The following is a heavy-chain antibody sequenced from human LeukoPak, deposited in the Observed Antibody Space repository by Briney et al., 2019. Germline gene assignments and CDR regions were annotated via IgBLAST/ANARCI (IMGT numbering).Heavy chain of an antibody. CDR2: INWNGGST. V-gene: IGHV3-20*04. Sequence: GGSLRLSCAASGFTFDDYGMSWVRQAPGKGLEWVSGINWNGGSTGYADSVKGRFTISRDNAKNSLYLQMNSLRAEDTALYYCARGGITIFGVVTTEAFDIWGPGTMVTVSS. CDR3: ARGGITIFGVVTTEAFDI. D-gene: IGHD3-3*01. CDR1: GFTFDDYG. J-gene: IGHJ3*02.